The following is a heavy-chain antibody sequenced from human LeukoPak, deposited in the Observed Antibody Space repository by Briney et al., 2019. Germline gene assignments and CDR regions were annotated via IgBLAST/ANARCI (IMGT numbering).Heavy chain of an antibody. CDR3: AKYSVSQPRLPNMDV. Sequence: GGSLRLSCAASGFTFSSYGMHWVRQAPGKGLEWVAFIRYDGGNKYYADSVKGRFTISRDNSKNTPYLQMNSLRAEDTAVYYCAKYSVSQPRLPNMDVWGKGTTVTVSS. V-gene: IGHV3-30*02. CDR1: GFTFSSYG. D-gene: IGHD6-25*01. J-gene: IGHJ6*03. CDR2: IRYDGGNK.